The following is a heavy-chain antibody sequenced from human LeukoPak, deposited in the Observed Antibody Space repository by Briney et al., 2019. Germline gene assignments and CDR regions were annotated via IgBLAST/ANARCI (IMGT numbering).Heavy chain of an antibody. CDR1: GFTFSNYW. Sequence: GGSLRLSCAASGFTFSNYWVHWVRQAPGKGLVWVSRINRDGSTTKYADSVKGRFTVSRDNAKNSLYLQMNSLRAEDTAVYSCANGDGCNYVFDYWGQGTLVTVSS. CDR2: INRDGSTT. V-gene: IGHV3-74*03. D-gene: IGHD5-24*01. J-gene: IGHJ4*02. CDR3: ANGDGCNYVFDY.